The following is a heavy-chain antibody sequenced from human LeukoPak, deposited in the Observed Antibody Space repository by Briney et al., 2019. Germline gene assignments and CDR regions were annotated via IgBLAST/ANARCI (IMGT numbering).Heavy chain of an antibody. CDR2: IIPIFGTA. Sequence: SVKVSCKASGGPFSSYAISWVRQAPGQGLEWMGGIIPIFGTANYAQKFQGRVTITTDESTSTAYMELSSLRSEDTAVYYCAAGEGYDFWSGYYPPWFDPWGQGTLVTVSS. V-gene: IGHV1-69*05. CDR1: GGPFSSYA. D-gene: IGHD3-3*01. J-gene: IGHJ5*02. CDR3: AAGEGYDFWSGYYPPWFDP.